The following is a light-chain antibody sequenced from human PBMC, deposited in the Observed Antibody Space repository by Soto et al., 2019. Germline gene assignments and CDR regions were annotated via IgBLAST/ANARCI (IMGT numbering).Light chain of an antibody. V-gene: IGKV3-11*01. J-gene: IGKJ5*01. CDR3: QQRNIWPPVT. Sequence: EVVLTQSPATLSLSPWEGATLSCRASPSVTNFLAWYQQKPGQAPRLLIYGAFNRATGIPARFSGSGSGTDFTLTISSLEPEDSAIYYCQQRNIWPPVTFGQGTRLEIK. CDR2: GAF. CDR1: PSVTNF.